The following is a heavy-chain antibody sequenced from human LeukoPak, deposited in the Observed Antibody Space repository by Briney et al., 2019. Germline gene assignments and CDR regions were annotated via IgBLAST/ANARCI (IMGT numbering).Heavy chain of an antibody. V-gene: IGHV3-11*04. CDR3: ARVSTIFGVVEYYFDY. CDR2: ISSSGSTI. CDR1: GFTFSDYY. J-gene: IGHJ4*02. Sequence: GGSLRLSCAASGFTFSDYYMSWIRQAPGKGLEWASYISSSGSTIYYADSVKGRFTISRDNAKNSLYLQMNSLRAEDTAVYYCARVSTIFGVVEYYFDYWGQGTLVTVSS. D-gene: IGHD3-3*01.